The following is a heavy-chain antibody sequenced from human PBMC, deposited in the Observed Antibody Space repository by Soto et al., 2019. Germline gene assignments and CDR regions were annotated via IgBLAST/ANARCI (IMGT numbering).Heavy chain of an antibody. D-gene: IGHD4-17*01. CDR1: GGSFSGYY. J-gene: IGHJ4*02. CDR3: ARASGGATVTTFVY. V-gene: IGHV4-34*01. CDR2: INHSGST. Sequence: PSETLSLTCAVYGGSFSGYYWSWIRQPPGKGLEWIGEINHSGSTNYNPSLKSRVTISVDTSKNQFSLKLSSVTAADTAVYYCARASGGATVTTFVYWGQGTLVTVSS.